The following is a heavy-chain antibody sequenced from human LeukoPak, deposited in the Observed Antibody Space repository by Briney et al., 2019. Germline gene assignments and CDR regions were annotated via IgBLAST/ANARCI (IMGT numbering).Heavy chain of an antibody. V-gene: IGHV1-2*02. CDR3: ARDYGGAFDI. J-gene: IGHJ3*02. D-gene: IGHD4-23*01. Sequence: ASVKVSCKASGGTFSSYAISWVRQAAGQGLEWMGWINPNSGGTNYAQKFQGRVTMTRDTSISTAYMELSRLRSDDTAVYYCARDYGGAFDIWGQGTMVTVSS. CDR2: INPNSGGT. CDR1: GGTFSSYA.